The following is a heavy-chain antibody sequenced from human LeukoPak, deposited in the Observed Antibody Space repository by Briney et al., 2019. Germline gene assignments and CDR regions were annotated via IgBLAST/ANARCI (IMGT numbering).Heavy chain of an antibody. Sequence: GGSLRLSCAASGFTLDDYGMSWVRQAPGKGLEWVSGINWNGGSTGYADSVKGRFTISRDNAKNSLYLQMDSLRAEDTALYYCARVGVAIAVAGRFDYWGQGTPVTVSS. D-gene: IGHD6-19*01. CDR2: INWNGGST. V-gene: IGHV3-20*04. J-gene: IGHJ4*02. CDR3: ARVGVAIAVAGRFDY. CDR1: GFTLDDYG.